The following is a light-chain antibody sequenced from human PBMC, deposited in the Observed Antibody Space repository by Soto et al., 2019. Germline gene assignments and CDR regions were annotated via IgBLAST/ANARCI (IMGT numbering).Light chain of an antibody. CDR3: QKYGSSPLT. V-gene: IGKV3-20*01. CDR1: KSVSSN. CDR2: VSS. Sequence: EIVLTQSPGTLSLSPGERATLSCRASKSVSSNLAWYQQKPGQAPRLLIYVSSRRATGTPDRFSGSGSGTDFTLTISRLEAEDFAVYYCQKYGSSPLTFGGGTKVEIK. J-gene: IGKJ4*01.